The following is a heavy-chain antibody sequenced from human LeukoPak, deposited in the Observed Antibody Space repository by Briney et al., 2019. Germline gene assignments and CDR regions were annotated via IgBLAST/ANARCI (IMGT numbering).Heavy chain of an antibody. CDR2: ISYDGSNK. CDR1: GFTFSSYA. J-gene: IGHJ4*02. D-gene: IGHD7-27*01. V-gene: IGHV3-30-3*01. CDR3: ARATGDRYFDY. Sequence: GGSLRLSCAASGFTFSSYAMHWVRKAPGKGLEWVAVISYDGSNKYYADSVKGRFTISRDNSGNTLYLQMNSLRPEDTAVYYCARATGDRYFDYWGQGTLVTVSS.